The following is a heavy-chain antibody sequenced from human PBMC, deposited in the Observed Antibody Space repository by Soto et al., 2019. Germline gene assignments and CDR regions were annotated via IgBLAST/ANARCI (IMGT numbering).Heavy chain of an antibody. J-gene: IGHJ4*02. CDR3: ARHSFGDYGSDS. D-gene: IGHD4-17*01. CDR1: GDFITSSGSY. Sequence: SETLSLTCSVSGDFITSSGSYWGWVRQPPGKGLEWIGGIYYSGSTYYNPSLRSRVTVSVDTSRNRFSLKLTSVTAADTAVYYCARHSFGDYGSDSWGQGTPVTVSS. CDR2: IYYSGST. V-gene: IGHV4-39*01.